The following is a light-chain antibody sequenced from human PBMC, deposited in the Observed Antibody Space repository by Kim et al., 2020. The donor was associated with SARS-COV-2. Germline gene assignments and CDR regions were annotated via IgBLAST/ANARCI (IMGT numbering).Light chain of an antibody. V-gene: IGKV1-33*01. CDR3: QQYDNLLRVT. CDR1: QDISNY. Sequence: DIQMTQSPSSLSASVGDRVTITCQASQDISNYLNWYQQKPGKAPKLLIYDASNLETGVPSRLSGSGSGTDFTFTISSLQPEDIATYDCQQYDNLLRVTFGQGTKLEI. J-gene: IGKJ2*01. CDR2: DAS.